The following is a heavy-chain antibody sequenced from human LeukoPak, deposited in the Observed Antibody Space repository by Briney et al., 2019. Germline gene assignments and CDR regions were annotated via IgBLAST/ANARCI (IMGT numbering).Heavy chain of an antibody. CDR3: ARSGVEYYDILTGSKLDAFDT. CDR1: GGSISGGDYY. D-gene: IGHD3-9*01. V-gene: IGHV4-30-4*01. Sequence: SQTLSLTCTVSGGSISGGDYYWSWIRQPPGKGLEWIGYIYYSGSTYYNPSLKSRATRSVDTSKNQFSLKLSSVTAADTAVYYCARSGVEYYDILTGSKLDAFDTWGQGTMVTVSS. CDR2: IYYSGST. J-gene: IGHJ3*02.